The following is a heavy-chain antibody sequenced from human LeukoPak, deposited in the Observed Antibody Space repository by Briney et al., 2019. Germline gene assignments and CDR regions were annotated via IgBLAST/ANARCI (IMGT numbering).Heavy chain of an antibody. V-gene: IGHV1-24*01. Sequence: EASVKVSCKASGYTFTSYGISWVRQAPGKGLEWMGGFDPEDGETIYAQKFQGRVTMTEDTSTDTAYMELSSLRSEDTAVYYCATPGSIAAAGTHYFDYWGQGTLVTVSS. CDR1: GYTFTSYG. D-gene: IGHD6-13*01. J-gene: IGHJ4*02. CDR3: ATPGSIAAAGTHYFDY. CDR2: FDPEDGET.